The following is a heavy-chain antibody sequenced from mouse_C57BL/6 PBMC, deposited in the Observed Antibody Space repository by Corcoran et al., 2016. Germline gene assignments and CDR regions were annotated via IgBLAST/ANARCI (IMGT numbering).Heavy chain of an antibody. V-gene: IGHV1-81*01. Sequence: QVQLQQSGAELARPGASVKLSCKASGYTFTSYGISWVKQRTGQGLEWIGEIYPRSGNTYYNEKFKGKATLTADKSSSTAYMELRSLTSEDSAVYVCARREDYGSSYGYFDVWGTGTTVTISS. CDR1: GYTFTSYG. CDR3: ARREDYGSSYGYFDV. D-gene: IGHD1-1*01. J-gene: IGHJ1*03. CDR2: IYPRSGNT.